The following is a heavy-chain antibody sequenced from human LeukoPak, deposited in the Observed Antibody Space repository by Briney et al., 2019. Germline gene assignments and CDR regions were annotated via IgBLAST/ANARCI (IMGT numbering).Heavy chain of an antibody. J-gene: IGHJ5*02. V-gene: IGHV3-23*01. CDR1: GVIISSYA. CDR2: INGRGDNT. Sequence: GGSLRLSCAASGVIISSYAMSCVRQAPGKGLEWVSAINGRGDNTYYADFVKGRFTISRDNSKSTVYLQMNSLRTEDTAVYYCAKDRVSPGFNWFDPWGQGTLVTVSS. CDR3: AKDRVSPGFNWFDP. D-gene: IGHD2/OR15-2a*01.